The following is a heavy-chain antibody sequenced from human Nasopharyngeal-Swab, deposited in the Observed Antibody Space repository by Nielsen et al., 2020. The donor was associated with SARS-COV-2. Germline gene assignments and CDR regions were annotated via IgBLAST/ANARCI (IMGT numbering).Heavy chain of an antibody. D-gene: IGHD3-22*01. CDR3: ASPQGSSGHYYMDV. Sequence: VRQAPGKGLEWIGEIYHSGSTNYNPSLKSRVTISVDKSKNQVSLKLSSVTAADTAVYYCASPQGSSGHYYMDVWGKGTTVTVSS. V-gene: IGHV4-4*02. J-gene: IGHJ6*03. CDR2: IYHSGST.